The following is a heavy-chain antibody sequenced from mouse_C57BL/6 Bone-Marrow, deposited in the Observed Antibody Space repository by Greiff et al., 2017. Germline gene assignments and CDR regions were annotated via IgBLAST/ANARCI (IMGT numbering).Heavy chain of an antibody. CDR1: GFNFKDDY. CDR2: IDPENGDT. D-gene: IGHD3-3*01. V-gene: IGHV14-4*01. CDR3: TRGGDGAP. J-gene: IGHJ3*01. Sequence: VQLQQSGAELVRPGASVKLSCTASGFNFKDDYMHWVKQRPEQGLEWIGWIDPENGDTEYASNFQGKATITAATSSNTAYLQLSSLTSEDTAVYYCTRGGDGAPRGQGTLVTVSA.